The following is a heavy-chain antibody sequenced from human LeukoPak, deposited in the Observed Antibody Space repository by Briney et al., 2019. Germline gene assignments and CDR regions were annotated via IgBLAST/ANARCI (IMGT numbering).Heavy chain of an antibody. D-gene: IGHD2-15*01. CDR3: ARVSCSGGSCYIFDY. V-gene: IGHV4-30-4*01. CDR1: GGSISSGDYY. CDR2: IYHNGGG. Sequence: SETLSLTCTVSGGSISSGDYYWTWIRQPPGKGLEWIGYIYHNGGGHYTPSLKSRVIISVDTSKNQFSLKLSSVTAADTAVYYCARVSCSGGSCYIFDYWGQGTLVTVSS. J-gene: IGHJ4*02.